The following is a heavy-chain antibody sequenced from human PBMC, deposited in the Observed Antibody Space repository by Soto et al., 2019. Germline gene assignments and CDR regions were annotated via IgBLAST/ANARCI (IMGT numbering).Heavy chain of an antibody. D-gene: IGHD2-15*01. V-gene: IGHV3-21*01. CDR3: ARDTVCSGGSCYHTQIDV. J-gene: IGHJ6*04. CDR1: GFTFSSYS. Sequence: PGGSLRLSCAASGFTFSSYSMNWVRQAPGKGLEWVSSISSSSSYIYYADSVKGRFTISRDNAKNSLYLQMNSLRAEDTAVYYCARDTVCSGGSCYHTQIDVWGKGTTVTVSS. CDR2: ISSSSSYI.